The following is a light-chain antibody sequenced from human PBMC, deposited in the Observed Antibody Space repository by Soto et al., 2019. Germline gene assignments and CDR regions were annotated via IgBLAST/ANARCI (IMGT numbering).Light chain of an antibody. CDR2: DAS. CDR1: QNISIY. Sequence: EIVLTQSPATLSLSPGERATLSCRASQNISIYLAWYQQKPGQAPRLLIYDASNWATGIPARFSGSGSVTDFTLTISSLEPEDFAVYYCQQCSNWPPEITFGQGTRLDIK. CDR3: QQCSNWPPEIT. J-gene: IGKJ5*01. V-gene: IGKV3-11*01.